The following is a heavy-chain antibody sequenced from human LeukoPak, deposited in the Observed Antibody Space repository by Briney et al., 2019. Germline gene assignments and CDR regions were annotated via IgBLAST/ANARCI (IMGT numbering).Heavy chain of an antibody. Sequence: GGSLRLSCAASGFTFSDYYMSWIRQAPGKGLEWVSYISSSGSTIYYADSVKGRFTISRDNAKNSRYLQMNSLRAEDTAVYYCARARAVAAPQDYWGQGTLVTVSS. V-gene: IGHV3-11*01. D-gene: IGHD6-19*01. CDR1: GFTFSDYY. CDR3: ARARAVAAPQDY. CDR2: ISSSGSTI. J-gene: IGHJ4*02.